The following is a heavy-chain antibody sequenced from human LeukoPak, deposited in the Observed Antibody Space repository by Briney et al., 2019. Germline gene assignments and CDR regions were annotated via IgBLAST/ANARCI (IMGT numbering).Heavy chain of an antibody. CDR3: AKDPGASVSGFHMDV. J-gene: IGHJ6*03. D-gene: IGHD3-3*01. Sequence: GGSLRLSCAASGFTFRNYGMHWVRQATGKGLEWVSFIWSDGNNRFHADSVKGRFTIPRDNSKNMLYLQMDSLRPEDTAVYYCAKDPGASVSGFHMDVWGKGTTVIVSS. V-gene: IGHV3-30*02. CDR2: IWSDGNNR. CDR1: GFTFRNYG.